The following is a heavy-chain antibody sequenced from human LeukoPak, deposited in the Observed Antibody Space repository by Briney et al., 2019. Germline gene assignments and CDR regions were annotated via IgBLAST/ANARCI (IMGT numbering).Heavy chain of an antibody. Sequence: SETLSLTCAVSGGSIGSIEWFSWVRQTPGKGLEWIGESHQTGSTNYNPSLKSRVTISVDKSKNQFSLDFNSVTAADTAIYYCARASIQLWPHYYFDYWGQGTLVTVSS. CDR2: SHQTGST. D-gene: IGHD5-18*01. J-gene: IGHJ4*02. CDR3: ARASIQLWPHYYFDY. CDR1: GGSIGSIEW. V-gene: IGHV4-4*02.